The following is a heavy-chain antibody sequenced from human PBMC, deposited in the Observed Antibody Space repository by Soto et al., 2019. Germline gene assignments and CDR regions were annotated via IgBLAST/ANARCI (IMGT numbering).Heavy chain of an antibody. CDR1: GGSISSSSYY. Sequence: SETLSLTCTVSGGSISSSSYYWGWIRQPPGKGLEWIGGIYYSGSTYYNPSLKSRVTISVETSKNQFSLKLSSVTAADTAVYYCARHASKESEVVPAAINWFDPWGQGTLVTVSS. CDR2: IYYSGST. CDR3: ARHASKESEVVPAAINWFDP. D-gene: IGHD2-2*02. V-gene: IGHV4-39*01. J-gene: IGHJ5*02.